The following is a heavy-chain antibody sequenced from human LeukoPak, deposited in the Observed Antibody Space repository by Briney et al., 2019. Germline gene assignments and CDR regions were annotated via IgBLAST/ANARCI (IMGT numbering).Heavy chain of an antibody. CDR2: INPSGGST. CDR1: GYTFTSYY. CDR3: ARDWTTDGSGSYFYGMDV. V-gene: IGHV1-46*01. Sequence: GASVKVSCKASGYTFTSYYMHRVRQAPGQGLEWMGIINPSGGSTSYAQKFQGRVTMTRDTSTSTVYMELSSLRSEDTAVYYCARDWTTDGSGSYFYGMDVWGQGTTVTVSS. D-gene: IGHD3-10*01. J-gene: IGHJ6*02.